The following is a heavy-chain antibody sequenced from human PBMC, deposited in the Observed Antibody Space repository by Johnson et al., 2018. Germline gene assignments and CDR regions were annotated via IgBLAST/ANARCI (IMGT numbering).Heavy chain of an antibody. J-gene: IGHJ3*02. V-gene: IGHV3-20*04. CDR1: GFTFEDYG. Sequence: EQLVEAGGGVVRPGGSLRLCCAASGFTFEDYGMTWVRQAPGKGLEWVSGISWNGVSAGYADSVKGRFTISRDNAKNSLYLQMNSLRVEETAFYYCARGGHSGRRAFDIWGQGTKVTVSS. CDR3: ARGGHSGRRAFDI. D-gene: IGHD4-23*01. CDR2: ISWNGVSA.